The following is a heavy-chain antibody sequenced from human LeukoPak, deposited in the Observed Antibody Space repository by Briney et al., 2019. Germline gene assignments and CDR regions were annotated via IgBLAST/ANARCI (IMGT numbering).Heavy chain of an antibody. J-gene: IGHJ4*02. D-gene: IGHD4-23*01. V-gene: IGHV4-59*01. CDR3: AGDLGGGIDY. CDR2: IYYSGST. Sequence: PSETLSLTCTVSGGSISSYYWSWIRQPPGKGLEWIGYIYYSGSTNYNPSLKSRVTISVDTSKNQFSLKLSSVTAADTAVYYCAGDLGGGIDYWGQGTLVTVSS. CDR1: GGSISSYY.